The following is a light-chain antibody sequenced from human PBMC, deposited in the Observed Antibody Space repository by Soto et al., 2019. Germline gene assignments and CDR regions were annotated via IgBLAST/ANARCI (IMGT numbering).Light chain of an antibody. CDR2: DVS. CDR1: SRDVGGYNY. Sequence: QSALTQPASVSGSPGQSITISCTGTSRDVGGYNYVSWYQQHPGKAPKLMIYDVSNRPSGVSNRFSGSKSGNTASLTISGLQAEDEADYYCSSYTSSSTRVLGTGTKLTVL. J-gene: IGLJ1*01. V-gene: IGLV2-14*01. CDR3: SSYTSSSTRV.